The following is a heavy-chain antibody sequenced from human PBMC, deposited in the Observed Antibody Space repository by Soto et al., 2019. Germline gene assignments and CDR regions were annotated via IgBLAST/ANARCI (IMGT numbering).Heavy chain of an antibody. V-gene: IGHV1-69*01. Sequence: HVQLVQSGAEVKKPGSSVKVSGNASGGTFSSYAISWVRQAPGQGLEWMGGIIPIPGTANYAQKFQGRVTITADESTSTAYMELSSLKSEDTAVYYCARSQGSSTSLEIFYYYYYGMDVWGQGTTVTVSS. J-gene: IGHJ6*02. CDR3: ARSQGSSTSLEIFYYYYYGMDV. CDR2: IIPIPGTA. D-gene: IGHD2-2*01. CDR1: GGTFSSYA.